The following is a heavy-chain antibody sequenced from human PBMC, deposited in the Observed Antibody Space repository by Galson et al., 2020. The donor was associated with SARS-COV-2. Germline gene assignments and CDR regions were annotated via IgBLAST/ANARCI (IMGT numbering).Heavy chain of an antibody. D-gene: IGHD2-2*01. CDR2: IVYSGST. V-gene: IGHV4-59*08. Sequence: ETSETLSLTCTVSRGSISSLYWSWIRQPPGKGLEWIGYIVYSGSTNYNPSLKSRVSMSVDKSKNQFSLKLSSVTAADTAVYYCARHLRPADKPARPRDFYYGMDVWGQGTTVTVSS. CDR3: ARHLRPADKPARPRDFYYGMDV. J-gene: IGHJ6*02. CDR1: RGSISSLY.